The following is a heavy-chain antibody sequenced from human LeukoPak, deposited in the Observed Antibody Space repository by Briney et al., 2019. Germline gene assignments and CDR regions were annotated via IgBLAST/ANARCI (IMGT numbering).Heavy chain of an antibody. CDR3: ARDGGGRTGAAFDS. V-gene: IGHV3-48*04. Sequence: PGGSLRLSCAASGFTFSTYSMSWVRQVPGKGLEWISYITSRSSTIYYADSVKGRFTISRDNAKNALFLQMNSLRADDTAMYYCARDGGGRTGAAFDSWGQGTLVIVSS. CDR2: ITSRSSTI. CDR1: GFTFSTYS. D-gene: IGHD7-27*01. J-gene: IGHJ4*02.